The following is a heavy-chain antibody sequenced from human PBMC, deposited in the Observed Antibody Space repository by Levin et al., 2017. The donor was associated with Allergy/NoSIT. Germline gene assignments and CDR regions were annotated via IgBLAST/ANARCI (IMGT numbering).Heavy chain of an antibody. CDR3: ANFVDTSLGGSGPT. J-gene: IGHJ4*02. Sequence: ASVKVSCKASGYTFSNYYVHWVRQAPGQGLEWMGIINPSGGSTRYAQEFQGRVTMTRDTSTSTVYMELSSLRSEDTAVYYCANFVDTSLGGSGPTWGQGTLVTVSS. V-gene: IGHV1-46*01. D-gene: IGHD5-18*01. CDR1: GYTFSNYY. CDR2: INPSGGST.